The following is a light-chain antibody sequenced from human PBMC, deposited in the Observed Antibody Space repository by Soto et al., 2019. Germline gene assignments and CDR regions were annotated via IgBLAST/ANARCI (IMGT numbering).Light chain of an antibody. CDR3: QQRHNWPPPYT. CDR2: DVS. Sequence: EIVLTQSPATLSLSPGERATLSCRASQSVSIYLDWYQQKPGQAPRLLIYDVSKRATGIPARFTGSGSGTDFTLTISSLEPEDFAVYYCQQRHNWPPPYTFGQGTKLEIK. V-gene: IGKV3-11*01. J-gene: IGKJ2*01. CDR1: QSVSIY.